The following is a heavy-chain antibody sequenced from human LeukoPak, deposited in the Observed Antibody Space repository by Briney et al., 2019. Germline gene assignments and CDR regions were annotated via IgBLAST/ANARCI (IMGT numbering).Heavy chain of an antibody. CDR3: ARDGRSSSPQDY. J-gene: IGHJ4*02. V-gene: IGHV3-11*04. CDR1: GFTISNHW. CDR2: ISSSGSTI. D-gene: IGHD6-6*01. Sequence: PGGSLRLSCAASGFTISNHWMSWVRQAPGKGLEWVSYISSSGSTIYYADSVKGRFTISRDNAKNSLYLQMNSLRAEDTAVYYCARDGRSSSPQDYWGQGTLVTVSS.